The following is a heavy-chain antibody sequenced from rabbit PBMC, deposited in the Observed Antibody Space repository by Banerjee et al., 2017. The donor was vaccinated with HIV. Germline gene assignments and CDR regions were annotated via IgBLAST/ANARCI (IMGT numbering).Heavy chain of an antibody. D-gene: IGHD6-1*01. J-gene: IGHJ4*01. V-gene: IGHV1S40*01. CDR2: IGIGGGVT. CDR3: ARNAAYTGYGYTTLNL. CDR1: GFSFSSYYY. Sequence: QSLEESGGDLVKPGASLTPTCTASGFSFSSYYYMCWVRQAPGKGLEWIACIGIGGGVTYYASWAKGRVAISSASSTTVTLQMTSLTAADTATYFCARNAAYTGYGYTTLNLWGPGTLVTVS.